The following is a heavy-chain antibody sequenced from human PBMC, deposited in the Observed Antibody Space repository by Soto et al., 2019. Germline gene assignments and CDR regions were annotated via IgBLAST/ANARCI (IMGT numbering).Heavy chain of an antibody. Sequence: NPGGSLRLSCAASGFTFSDYYMSWIRQAPGKGLEWVSYISSSSSYTNYADSVKGRFTISRDNAKNSLYLQMNSLRAEDTAVYYCARERRYCSSTSCYTENYYYGMDVWGQGTTVTVSS. V-gene: IGHV3-11*06. CDR3: ARERRYCSSTSCYTENYYYGMDV. D-gene: IGHD2-2*02. CDR2: ISSSSSYT. J-gene: IGHJ6*02. CDR1: GFTFSDYY.